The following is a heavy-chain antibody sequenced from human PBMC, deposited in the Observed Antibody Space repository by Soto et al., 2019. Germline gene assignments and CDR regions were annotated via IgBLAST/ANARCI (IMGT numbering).Heavy chain of an antibody. CDR1: GFTFSSYW. V-gene: IGHV3-74*01. Sequence: EVQLVESGGGLVQPGGSLRLSCAASGFTFSSYWMHWVRQAPGKGLVWVSRSNSDGSSTSYADSVKGRFTISRDNAKNTLYQQMNSLGAEDAAVYYCYIDYGDDRWGQGSLVTVSS. J-gene: IGHJ5*02. CDR3: YIDYGDDR. CDR2: SNSDGSST. D-gene: IGHD4-17*01.